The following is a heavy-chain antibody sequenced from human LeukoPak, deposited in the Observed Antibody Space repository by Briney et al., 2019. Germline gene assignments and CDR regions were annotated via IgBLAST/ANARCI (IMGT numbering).Heavy chain of an antibody. CDR1: GGTFSSYA. V-gene: IGHV1-69*04. D-gene: IGHD1-20*01. Sequence: WASVKVSCKASGGTFSSYAISWVRQAPGQGLEWMGRIIPILGIANYAQKFQGRVTITADKSTSTAYMELSSLRSEDTAVYYCARDVLVPTTFGYIQKITGTQNTEQYYYYGMDVWGQGTTVTVSS. J-gene: IGHJ6*02. CDR3: ARDVLVPTTFGYIQKITGTQNTEQYYYYGMDV. CDR2: IIPILGIA.